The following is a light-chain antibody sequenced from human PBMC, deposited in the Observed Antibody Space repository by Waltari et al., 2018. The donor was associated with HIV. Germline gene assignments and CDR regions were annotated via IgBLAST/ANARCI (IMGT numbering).Light chain of an antibody. Sequence: EIVLTQSPGTLSLSPGERATLFCRASQSITSNSLAWYQQKSGQPPRFLIYGASNRAIGIPDRFSGSGSGTDFTLTISRLEPEDFAVYYCQQYGGSSWTFGQGTKVEIK. CDR2: GAS. CDR3: QQYGGSSWT. CDR1: QSITSNS. J-gene: IGKJ1*01. V-gene: IGKV3-20*01.